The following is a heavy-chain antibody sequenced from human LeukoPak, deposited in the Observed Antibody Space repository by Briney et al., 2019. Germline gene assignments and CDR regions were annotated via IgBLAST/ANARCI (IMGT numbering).Heavy chain of an antibody. CDR2: ISGSGGST. J-gene: IGHJ6*03. D-gene: IGHD3-9*01. V-gene: IGHV3-23*01. Sequence: GGALRLSCVASEFIFSNYAMHWVRQATGKGLEWVSAISGSGGSTYCADSVKGRFTISRNNSKNTLYLQMNSLRAEDTAVYYWAKDLIGSHRPSGYMDVWGKGTTVTVSS. CDR1: EFIFSNYA. CDR3: AKDLIGSHRPSGYMDV.